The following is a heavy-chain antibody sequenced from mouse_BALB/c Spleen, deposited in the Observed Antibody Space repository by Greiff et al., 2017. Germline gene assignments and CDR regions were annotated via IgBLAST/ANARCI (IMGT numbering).Heavy chain of an antibody. CDR1: GYTFTSYW. CDR2: INPSNGGT. CDR3: TRGTTAGAWFAY. Sequence: QVQLQQPGAELVKPGASVKLSCKASGYTFTSYWMHWVKQRPGQGLEWIGEINPSNGGTNFNEKFKSKATLTVDKSSSTAYMQLSSLTSEDSAVYYCTRGTTAGAWFAYWGQGTLVTVSA. V-gene: IGHV1S81*02. J-gene: IGHJ3*01. D-gene: IGHD1-2*01.